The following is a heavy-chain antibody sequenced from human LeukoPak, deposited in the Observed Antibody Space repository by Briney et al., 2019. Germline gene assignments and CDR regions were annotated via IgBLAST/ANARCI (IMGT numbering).Heavy chain of an antibody. CDR2: INPNSGGT. CDR1: GYTFTCYY. J-gene: IGHJ6*03. V-gene: IGHV1-2*02. CDR3: ARGKTGNYYYYMDV. Sequence: GASVKVSCKASGYTFTCYYMHWVRQAPGQGLEWMGWINPNSGGTNYAQKFQGRVTMTRDTSISTAYMELSMLRSDDTAVYYCARGKTGNYYYYMDVWGKGTTVTISS. D-gene: IGHD7-27*01.